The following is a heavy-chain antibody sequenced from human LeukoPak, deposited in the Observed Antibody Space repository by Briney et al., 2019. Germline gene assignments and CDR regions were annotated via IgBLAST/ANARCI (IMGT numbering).Heavy chain of an antibody. V-gene: IGHV3-23*01. CDR3: ARDRYGDYSFDY. D-gene: IGHD4-17*01. Sequence: PGGSLRLSCAAFRFTFSNYAMNWVRQAPGKGLERVSSISGSGDNTHYADSVKGRFTISRDNSKNMMYLQMNSLRADDTALYYCARDRYGDYSFDYWGQGVLVTVSS. J-gene: IGHJ4*02. CDR2: ISGSGDNT. CDR1: RFTFSNYA.